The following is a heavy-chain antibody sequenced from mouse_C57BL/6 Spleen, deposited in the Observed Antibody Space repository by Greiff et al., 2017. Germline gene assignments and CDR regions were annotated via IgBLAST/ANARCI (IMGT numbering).Heavy chain of an antibody. Sequence: EVQRVESGEGLVKPGGSLKLSCAASGFTFSSYAMSWVRQTPEKRLEWVAYISSGGDYIYYADTVKGRFTISRDNARNTLYLQMSSLKSEDTAMYYCTRGNPNPYYYGSSWYFDVWGTGTTVTVSS. V-gene: IGHV5-9-1*02. D-gene: IGHD1-1*01. CDR3: TRGNPNPYYYGSSWYFDV. CDR1: GFTFSSYA. CDR2: ISSGGDYI. J-gene: IGHJ1*03.